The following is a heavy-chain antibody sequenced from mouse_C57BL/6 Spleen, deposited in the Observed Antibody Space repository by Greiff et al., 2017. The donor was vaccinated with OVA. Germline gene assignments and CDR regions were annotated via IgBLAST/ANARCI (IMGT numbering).Heavy chain of an antibody. Sequence: VQLQQSGPELVKPGASVKISCKASGYTFTDYYMNWVKQSHGKSLEWIGDINPNNGGTSYNQKFKGKATLTVDKSSSTAYMELRSLTSEDSAVYYCARALPAGFAYWGQGTLVTVSA. CDR2: INPNNGGT. CDR1: GYTFTDYY. D-gene: IGHD2-1*01. CDR3: ARALPAGFAY. V-gene: IGHV1-26*01. J-gene: IGHJ3*01.